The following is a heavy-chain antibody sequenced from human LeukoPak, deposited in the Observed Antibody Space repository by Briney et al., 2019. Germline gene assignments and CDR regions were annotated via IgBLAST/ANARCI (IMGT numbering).Heavy chain of an antibody. V-gene: IGHV3-53*01. D-gene: IGHD4-23*01. CDR3: ARDNYGGNSDY. J-gene: IGHJ4*02. CDR2: IYTGGST. Sequence: PGGSLRLSCAASGFTFSTYAINWVRQAPGKGLEWVSVIYTGGSTYYADSVKGRFTISRDNSKNTLYLQMNSLRAEDTAVYYCARDNYGGNSDYWGQGTLVTVSS. CDR1: GFTFSTYA.